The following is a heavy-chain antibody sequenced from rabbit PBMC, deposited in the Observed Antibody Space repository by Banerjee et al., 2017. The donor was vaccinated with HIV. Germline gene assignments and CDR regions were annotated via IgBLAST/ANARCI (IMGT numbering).Heavy chain of an antibody. CDR3: ARGSAAMTLVITGFYFGL. Sequence: QQQLEESGGGLVKPGGTLTLTCSASGFSFSTDYYLCWVRQAPGKGLESIACIYGGVVGSTYYATWAKGRFTISKTSSTTVTLQMTSLTAADTATYFCARGSAAMTLVITGFYFGLWGQGTLVTVS. D-gene: IGHD2-1*01. V-gene: IGHV1S45*01. CDR1: GFSFSTDYY. CDR2: IYGGVVGST. J-gene: IGHJ4*01.